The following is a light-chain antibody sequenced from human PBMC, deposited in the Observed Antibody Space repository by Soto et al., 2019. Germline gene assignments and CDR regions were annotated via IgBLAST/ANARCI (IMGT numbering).Light chain of an antibody. V-gene: IGLV6-57*04. CDR3: QSYDSSTVV. CDR2: EGN. CDR1: SGSIASNY. J-gene: IGLJ2*01. Sequence: LTQPHSVSESPGKTVTISCTRSSGSIASNYVQRYQQRPGSVPTTVIYEGNQRPSGVPDRFSGSTDGSSNSASLTISGLQTEDEADYYCQSYDSSTVVFGGGTKLTVL.